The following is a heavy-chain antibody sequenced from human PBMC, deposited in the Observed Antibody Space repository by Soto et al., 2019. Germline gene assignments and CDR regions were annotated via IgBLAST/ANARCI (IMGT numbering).Heavy chain of an antibody. CDR3: ARGVGVEPHYYYYYYMDV. J-gene: IGHJ6*03. CDR1: GGTFSSYA. Sequence: SVKVSCKASGGTFSSYAISWVRQAPGQGLEWMGGIIPIFGTANYAQKFQGRVTITRDTSASTAYMELSSLRSEDTAVYYCARGVGVEPHYYYYYYMDVWGKGTKVTVSS. D-gene: IGHD1-1*01. V-gene: IGHV1-69*05. CDR2: IIPIFGTA.